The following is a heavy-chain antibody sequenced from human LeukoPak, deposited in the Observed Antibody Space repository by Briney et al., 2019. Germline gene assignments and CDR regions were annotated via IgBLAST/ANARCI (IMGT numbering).Heavy chain of an antibody. V-gene: IGHV3-30*02. J-gene: IGHJ4*02. CDR3: ANCPYGYIDY. CDR2: IRYDGSKT. CDR1: GFTFSNNG. Sequence: GGSLRLSCAASGFTFSNNGMHWVRQAPGKGLEWVAYIRYDGSKTDYAGSVKGRFTISRDNSKNTLYLQMNSLRDEDTAVYYCANCPYGYIDYWGQGTLVTVSS. D-gene: IGHD3-10*01.